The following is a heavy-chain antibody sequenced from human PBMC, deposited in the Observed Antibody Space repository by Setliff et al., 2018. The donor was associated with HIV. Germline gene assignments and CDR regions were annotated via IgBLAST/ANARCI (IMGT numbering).Heavy chain of an antibody. J-gene: IGHJ4*02. CDR2: IFDSGTT. CDR3: ARQGGYNSPLMV. CDR1: GGSITSYY. V-gene: IGHV4-59*08. D-gene: IGHD3-10*01. Sequence: PSETLSLTCTVSGGSITSYYWNWIRQSPGKGLEWIGYIFDSGTTKYNPSVTSRVTISVGASKNQFFLQLISVTAADTAVYYCARQGGYNSPLMVWGQGKLVTVS.